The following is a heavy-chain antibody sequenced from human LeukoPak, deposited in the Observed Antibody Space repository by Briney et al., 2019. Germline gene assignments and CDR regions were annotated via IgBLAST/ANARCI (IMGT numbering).Heavy chain of an antibody. CDR2: ISGSGGST. CDR1: GFTFSSYA. D-gene: IGHD1-1*01. J-gene: IGHJ3*02. CDR3: ARRGLDWNDGYDAFDI. Sequence: GGSLRLSCAASGFTFSSYAMSWVRQAPGKGLEWASAISGSGGSTYYADSVKGRFTISRDNSKNTLYLQMNSLRAGDTAVYYCARRGLDWNDGYDAFDIWGQGTMVTVSS. V-gene: IGHV3-23*01.